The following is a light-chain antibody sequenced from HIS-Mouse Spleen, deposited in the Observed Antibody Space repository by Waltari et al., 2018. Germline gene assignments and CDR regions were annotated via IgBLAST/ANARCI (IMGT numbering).Light chain of an antibody. CDR3: YSTDSSGNHRV. CDR1: AFPTKY. V-gene: IGLV3-10*01. J-gene: IGLJ2*01. CDR2: EES. Sequence: SYELTQPPSASVSPGQTARITCSGDAFPTKYAYWYQQKSGQAPVLVIYEESKRPPGIPERFSGSSSGTMATLTISGAQVEDEADYYCYSTDSSGNHRVFGGGTKLTVL.